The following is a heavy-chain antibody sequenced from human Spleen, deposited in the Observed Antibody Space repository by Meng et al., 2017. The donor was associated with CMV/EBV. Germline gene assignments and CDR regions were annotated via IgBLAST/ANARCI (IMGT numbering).Heavy chain of an antibody. J-gene: IGHJ6*02. CDR2: ISSTSSYI. CDR3: ARDRLDYSTFWYRAGMDV. D-gene: IGHD6-13*01. Sequence: GESLKISCEASGFTFSTYARRWVRQAPGKGLEWVSSISSTSSYIYYADSVKGRFTISRDNAKNSLYLQMNSLRAEDTAVYYCARDRLDYSTFWYRAGMDVWGQGTTVTVSS. V-gene: IGHV3-21*01. CDR1: GFTFSTYA.